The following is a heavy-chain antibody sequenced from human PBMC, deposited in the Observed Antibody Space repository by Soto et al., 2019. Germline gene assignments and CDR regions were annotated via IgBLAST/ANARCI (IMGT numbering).Heavy chain of an antibody. CDR3: TRPWSSGWYLDYYYGMDV. D-gene: IGHD6-19*01. CDR1: GFTFSGSA. J-gene: IGHJ6*02. V-gene: IGHV3-73*01. CDR2: IRSKANSYAT. Sequence: GGSLRLSCAASGFTFSGSAMHWVRQASGKGLEWVGRIRSKANSYATAYAASVKGRFTISRDDSKNTAYLQMNSLKTEDTAVYYRTRPWSSGWYLDYYYGMDVWGQGTTVTVSS.